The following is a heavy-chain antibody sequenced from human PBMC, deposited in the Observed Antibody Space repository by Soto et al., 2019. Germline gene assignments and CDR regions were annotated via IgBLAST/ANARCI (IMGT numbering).Heavy chain of an antibody. V-gene: IGHV4-59*12. CDR1: GDSIRNFY. CDR2: PNYNGDS. CDR3: ARGGWGSSGAHPQSEFDY. Sequence: SEALSPTCTVSGDSIRNFYWRWIRQPPGMGLWLIGYPNYNGDSNFSSSFYTRVTMSMNTSKIQISLILTSVTAADTAVYFCARGGWGSSGAHPQSEFDYWGQGTLVTVS. J-gene: IGHJ4*02. D-gene: IGHD6-19*01.